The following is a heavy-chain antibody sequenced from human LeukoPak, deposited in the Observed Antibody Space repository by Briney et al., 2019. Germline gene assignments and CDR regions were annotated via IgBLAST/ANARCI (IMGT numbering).Heavy chain of an antibody. V-gene: IGHV3-33*01. D-gene: IGHD6-19*01. CDR1: GFTFSSYG. Sequence: GRSLRLSCAASGFTFSSYGMHWVRQAPGKGLEWVAVIWYDGSNKYYADSVKGRFTISRDNSMNTLYLQMNSLRAEDTAVYFCAGDSSGWTFDYWGQGTLVTVSS. CDR2: IWYDGSNK. CDR3: AGDSSGWTFDY. J-gene: IGHJ4*02.